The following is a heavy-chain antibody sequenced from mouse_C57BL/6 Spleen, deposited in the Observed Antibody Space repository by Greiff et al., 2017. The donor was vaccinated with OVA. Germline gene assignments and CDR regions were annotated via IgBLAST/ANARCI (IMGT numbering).Heavy chain of an antibody. CDR3: ARWADYDDGDWYFDV. J-gene: IGHJ1*03. Sequence: VKLQESDAELVKPGASVKISCKVSGYTFTDHTIHWMKQRPEQGLEWIGYIYPRDGSTKYNEKFKGKATLTADKSSSTAYMQLNSLTSEDSAVYFCARWADYDDGDWYFDVWGTGTTVTVSS. CDR1: GYTFTDHT. D-gene: IGHD2-4*01. V-gene: IGHV1-78*01. CDR2: IYPRDGST.